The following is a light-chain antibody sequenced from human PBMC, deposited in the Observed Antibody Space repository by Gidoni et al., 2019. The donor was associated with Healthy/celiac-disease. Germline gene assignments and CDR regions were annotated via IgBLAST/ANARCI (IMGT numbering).Light chain of an antibody. CDR3: QQYNNWPLT. V-gene: IGKV3-15*01. Sequence: IVITPAPATLSVSQGDRATISCRASQSVSSNLAWYQQKPGQAPRLLIYGASTRATGIPARFSGSGSGTEFTLTISSLQSEDFAAYYCQQYNNWPLTFGGGTKVEIK. J-gene: IGKJ4*01. CDR2: GAS. CDR1: QSVSSN.